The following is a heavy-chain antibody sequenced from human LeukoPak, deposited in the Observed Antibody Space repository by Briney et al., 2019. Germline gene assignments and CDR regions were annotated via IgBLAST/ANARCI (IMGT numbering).Heavy chain of an antibody. CDR3: ARLGGGYTMFDY. CDR1: GLSFDDYG. V-gene: IGHV3-20*04. CDR2: INWNGGST. D-gene: IGHD5-24*01. J-gene: IGHJ4*02. Sequence: GGSLRLSCAASGLSFDDYGMSWVRQAPGKGLEWVSGINWNGGSTLYADSVKGRFTISRDNAKNSLYLQMKSLRAEDTALYYCARLGGGYTMFDYWGQGTLVTVSS.